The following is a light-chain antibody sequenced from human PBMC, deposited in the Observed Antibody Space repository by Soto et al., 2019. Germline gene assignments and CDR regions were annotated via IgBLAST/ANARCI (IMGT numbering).Light chain of an antibody. CDR2: GAS. CDR1: QSVSSSY. Sequence: EIVLRQSPGTLSLSPGVRATLSCRASQSVSSSYLAWYEQKPGQAPRLLIYGASIRATGIPDRFSGSGSGTEFTLTISRLEPEDFAVYYCQQYGKSPGTFGQGTKVDI. CDR3: QQYGKSPGT. V-gene: IGKV3-20*01. J-gene: IGKJ1*01.